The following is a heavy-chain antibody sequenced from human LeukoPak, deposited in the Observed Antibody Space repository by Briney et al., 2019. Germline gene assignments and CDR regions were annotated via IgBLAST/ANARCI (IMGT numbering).Heavy chain of an antibody. J-gene: IGHJ5*02. CDR3: ARPRKVSNWLDP. CDR1: GGSISSSSYY. CDR2: IYYSGRA. D-gene: IGHD2-21*01. V-gene: IGHV4-39*01. Sequence: PSETLSLTCTVSGGSISSSSYYWGWIRQPPGKGLEWIGSIYYSGRAYYNPSLQSRVTISVDTSKNQFSLKLSSVTAADTAVYYCARPRKVSNWLDPWGQGTLVSVSS.